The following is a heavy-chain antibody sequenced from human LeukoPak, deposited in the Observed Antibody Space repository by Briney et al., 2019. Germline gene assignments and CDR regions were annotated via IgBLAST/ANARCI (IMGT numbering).Heavy chain of an antibody. Sequence: SETLSLPCTVSGGSISTYYWSWIRQPPGKGLEWIGYVHYTGDTNYNASLKSRLIISVDRNKNQFCLRLSSVTAADTAVYFCARMGASSTWSYYFDSWGQGTLVTVSS. CDR1: GGSISTYY. D-gene: IGHD6-13*01. V-gene: IGHV4-59*01. CDR3: ARMGASSTWSYYFDS. J-gene: IGHJ4*02. CDR2: VHYTGDT.